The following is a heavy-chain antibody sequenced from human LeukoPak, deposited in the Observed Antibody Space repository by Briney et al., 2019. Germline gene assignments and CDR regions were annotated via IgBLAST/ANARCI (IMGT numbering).Heavy chain of an antibody. Sequence: GESLRLSCAASEFTFRSYTMNWVRQAPGKGLEWVSSISSASTYIYYADSVKGRFTISRDNAKNSLYLQMNSLRAEDTAMYYCARLVWDTTMADGDIDSWGQGTLLIVSS. CDR3: ARLVWDTTMADGDIDS. D-gene: IGHD5-18*01. J-gene: IGHJ4*02. CDR2: ISSASTYI. CDR1: EFTFRSYT. V-gene: IGHV3-21*01.